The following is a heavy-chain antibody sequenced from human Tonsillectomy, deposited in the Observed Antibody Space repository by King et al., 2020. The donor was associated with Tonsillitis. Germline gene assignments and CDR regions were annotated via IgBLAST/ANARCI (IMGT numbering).Heavy chain of an antibody. CDR3: AGEIYGSGSSNWFDP. CDR2: INWNGGST. CDR1: GFTFGDYG. J-gene: IGHJ5*02. D-gene: IGHD3-10*01. V-gene: IGHV3-20*04. Sequence: VQLVESGGRVVRPGGSLRLFCAASGFTFGDYGMNWVRQAPGKGLEWVSTINWNGGSTGYADSVRGRFTVSRDNAKNSLYLQMNSLRAEDTALYYCAGEIYGSGSSNWFDPWGQGTLVTVSS.